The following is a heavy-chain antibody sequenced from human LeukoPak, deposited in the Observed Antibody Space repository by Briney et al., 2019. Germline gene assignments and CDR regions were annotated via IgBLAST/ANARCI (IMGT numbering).Heavy chain of an antibody. J-gene: IGHJ4*02. Sequence: SETLSLTCAVYGVSFSGYYWSWIRQPPGKGLEWIGEINHSGSTNYNPSLKSRVTISVDTSKSQFSLKLSSVTAADTAVYYCARAGYYDSSGLDYWGQGTLVTVSS. CDR1: GVSFSGYY. CDR2: INHSGST. CDR3: ARAGYYDSSGLDY. D-gene: IGHD3-22*01. V-gene: IGHV4-34*01.